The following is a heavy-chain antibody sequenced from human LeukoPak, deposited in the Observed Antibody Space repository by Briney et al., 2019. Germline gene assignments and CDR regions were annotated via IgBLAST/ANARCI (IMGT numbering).Heavy chain of an antibody. J-gene: IGHJ6*03. Sequence: SVKVSCKASGGTFSSYAISWVRQAPGQGLERMGGIIPIFGTANYAQKFQGRVTITADESTSTAYMELSSLRSEDTAVYYCAVSGYSSGWYFPPNYYYYMDVWGKGTTVTVSS. CDR2: IIPIFGTA. D-gene: IGHD6-19*01. CDR1: GGTFSSYA. V-gene: IGHV1-69*13. CDR3: AVSGYSSGWYFPPNYYYYMDV.